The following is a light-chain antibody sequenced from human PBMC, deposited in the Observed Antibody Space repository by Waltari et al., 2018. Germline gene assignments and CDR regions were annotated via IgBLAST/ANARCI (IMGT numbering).Light chain of an antibody. V-gene: IGKV1-NL1*01. CDR1: QGITNS. CDR2: AVF. J-gene: IGKJ3*01. Sequence: DIQLTQSPSSLSASVGDRVTITCRASQGITNSLAWYQQKPGKAPQLLVYAVFRLESGVPSRFSGSGSGTDYTLTISSLQPEDFATYYCQQYYSSPHFGPGTKVDIK. CDR3: QQYYSSPH.